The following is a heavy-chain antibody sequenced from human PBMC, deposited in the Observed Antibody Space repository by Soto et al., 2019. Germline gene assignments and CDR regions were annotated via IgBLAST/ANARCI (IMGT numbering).Heavy chain of an antibody. CDR1: GFTFISYW. V-gene: IGHV3-7*01. D-gene: IGHD5-12*01. CDR2: IKQDGNEE. Sequence: EAQLVESGGGLVQPGGSLRLSCAASGFTFISYWMSWVRQAPGKGLEWVANIKQDGNEESYVDSVKGRFTISRDNTKNSLFLQMNSLRAEDTAVYYCASWGFIVATNWYFDLWGRGTLVTVSS. CDR3: ASWGFIVATNWYFDL. J-gene: IGHJ2*01.